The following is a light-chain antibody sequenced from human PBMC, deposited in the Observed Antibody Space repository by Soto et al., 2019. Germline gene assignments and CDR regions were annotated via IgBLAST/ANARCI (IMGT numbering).Light chain of an antibody. V-gene: IGLV1-40*01. CDR1: SSNIGAGYE. CDR2: GNI. Sequence: QCVLKQAPSVSGAPGERVPLFCTGNSSNIGAGYEVHWYQRVPGTAPRLLIYGNIYRPSGVPDRFSGSKSGTSVSLAITGLQAEDEADYHCQSYDSSLSGVVFGGGTQLTVL. CDR3: QSYDSSLSGVV. J-gene: IGLJ3*02.